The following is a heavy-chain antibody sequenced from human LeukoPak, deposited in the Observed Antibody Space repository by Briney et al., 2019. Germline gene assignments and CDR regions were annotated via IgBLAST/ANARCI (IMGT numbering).Heavy chain of an antibody. Sequence: SETLSLTCTVSRGSISGYSWSWIRQSPGGGLEWIGYIYYSGDTAYNPSLRSRVTLSVDTSKNQFSLRLSSVTAADTAGYYCASRKLGNDYWGQGTLVTVSS. D-gene: IGHD7-27*01. CDR3: ASRKLGNDY. CDR1: RGSISGYS. J-gene: IGHJ4*02. CDR2: IYYSGDT. V-gene: IGHV4-59*01.